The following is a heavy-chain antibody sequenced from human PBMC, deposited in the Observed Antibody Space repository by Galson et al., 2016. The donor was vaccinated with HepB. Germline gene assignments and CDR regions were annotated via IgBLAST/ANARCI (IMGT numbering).Heavy chain of an antibody. J-gene: IGHJ4*02. V-gene: IGHV3-49*03. D-gene: IGHD1-26*01. CDR2: IRSNTYGGTT. Sequence: SLRLSCAASGFTFGVYAMSWFRQAPGQGLEWVGFIRSNTYGGTTEYAASVKGRFTVSIDDSNSIAYLQMNRLKTEDTAVYYCTPTWLGVETSSWGQGTLVTVSS. CDR3: TPTWLGVETSS. CDR1: GFTFGVYA.